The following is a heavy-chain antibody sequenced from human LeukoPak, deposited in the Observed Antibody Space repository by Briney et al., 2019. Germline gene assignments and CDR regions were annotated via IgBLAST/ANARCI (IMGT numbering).Heavy chain of an antibody. Sequence: SETLSLTCAVYGGSFSGYYWSWIRQPPGKGLEWLGEINHSGSTNYNPSLKSRVTISVDTSKNQFSLKLSSVTAADTAVYYCARGQRIGAVASKQDYWGQGTLVTVSS. D-gene: IGHD6-19*01. CDR1: GGSFSGYY. CDR2: INHSGST. J-gene: IGHJ4*02. V-gene: IGHV4-34*01. CDR3: ARGQRIGAVASKQDY.